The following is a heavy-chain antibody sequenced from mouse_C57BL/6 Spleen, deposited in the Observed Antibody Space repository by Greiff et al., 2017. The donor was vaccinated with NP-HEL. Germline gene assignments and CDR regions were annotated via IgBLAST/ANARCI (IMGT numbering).Heavy chain of an antibody. CDR1: GYSFTDYN. CDR2: INPNYGTT. Sequence: EVQLQQSGPELVKPGASVKISCKASGYSFTDYNMNWVKQSNGKSLEWIGVINPNYGTTSYNQKFRGKATLTVDQSSSTAYMQLNSLTSEDSAVYYCASFYYGNRYYYAMDYWGQGTSVTVSS. D-gene: IGHD2-1*01. V-gene: IGHV1-39*01. J-gene: IGHJ4*01. CDR3: ASFYYGNRYYYAMDY.